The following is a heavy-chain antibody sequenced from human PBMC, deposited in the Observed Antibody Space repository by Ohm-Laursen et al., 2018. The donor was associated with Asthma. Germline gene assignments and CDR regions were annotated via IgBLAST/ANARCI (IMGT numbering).Heavy chain of an antibody. D-gene: IGHD2-15*01. V-gene: IGHV4-39*01. CDR3: ARQGSYCSGGSCYYNWFDP. Sequence: SETLSLTCAVSGGSISSYYWGWIRQPPGKGLEWIGSIYYSGSTYYNPSLKSRVTISVDTSKNQFSLKLSSVTAADTAVYYCARQGSYCSGGSCYYNWFDPWGQGTLVTVSS. J-gene: IGHJ5*02. CDR1: GGSISSYY. CDR2: IYYSGST.